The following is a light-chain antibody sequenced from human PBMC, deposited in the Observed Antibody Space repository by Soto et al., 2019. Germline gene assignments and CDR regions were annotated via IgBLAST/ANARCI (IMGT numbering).Light chain of an antibody. J-gene: IGKJ1*01. Sequence: EIVLTQSPGTLSLSPGERATLSCTASQSVSNNYLAWYQHKPGQAPRLLIYGASSRATGIPDRFSGSGSGTDFTLTISRLEPEDFAVYYCQQYGGSPQTFGQGTKVEIK. V-gene: IGKV3-20*01. CDR1: QSVSNNY. CDR2: GAS. CDR3: QQYGGSPQT.